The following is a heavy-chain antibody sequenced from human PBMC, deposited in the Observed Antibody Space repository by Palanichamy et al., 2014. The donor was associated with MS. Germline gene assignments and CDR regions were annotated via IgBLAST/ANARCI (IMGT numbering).Heavy chain of an antibody. Sequence: QLQESGPGLVKPSQTLSLTCTVSVAPSAVVVTTGAGSAXTQEGPGVDWVHLLHGSTYYNPSLKSRVTISVDTSKNQFSLKLSSVTAADTAVYYCARYCSSGKNGMDVWGQGTTVTVSS. D-gene: IGHD2-2*01. CDR3: ARYCSSGKNGMDV. CDR2: LLHGST. J-gene: IGHJ6*02. CDR1: VAPSAVVVTT. V-gene: IGHV4-31*03.